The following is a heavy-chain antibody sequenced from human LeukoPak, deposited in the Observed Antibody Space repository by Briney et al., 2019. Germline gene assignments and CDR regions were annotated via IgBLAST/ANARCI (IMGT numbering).Heavy chain of an antibody. V-gene: IGHV1-2*02. CDR2: INPNSGGT. CDR1: GYTFTAYY. Sequence: ASVKVSCKASGYTFTAYYMHWVRQAPGQGLAWMGWINPNSGGTNYAQKFQGRVTMTRDTSISTAYMELSNLRSDDTAVYYCATGRGYNYGYESEDYYYMDVWGQGTTVTVSS. J-gene: IGHJ6*03. CDR3: ATGRGYNYGYESEDYYYMDV. D-gene: IGHD5-18*01.